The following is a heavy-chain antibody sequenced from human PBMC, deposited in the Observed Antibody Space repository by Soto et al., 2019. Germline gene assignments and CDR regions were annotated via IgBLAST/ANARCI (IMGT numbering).Heavy chain of an antibody. D-gene: IGHD2-15*01. V-gene: IGHV3-48*02. Sequence: EVQLVESGGGLVQPGGSLRLSCAASGFTFSSYSMNWVRQAPGKGLEWVSYISSSSSTIYYADSVKGRFTISRDNAKNSLYLQMNSRRDEDTAVYYCARPSKYCSGGSCPSGYFDLWGRGTLVTVSS. CDR1: GFTFSSYS. J-gene: IGHJ2*01. CDR3: ARPSKYCSGGSCPSGYFDL. CDR2: ISSSSSTI.